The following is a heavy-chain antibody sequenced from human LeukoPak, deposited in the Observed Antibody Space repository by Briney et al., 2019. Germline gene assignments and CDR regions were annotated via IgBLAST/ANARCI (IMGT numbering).Heavy chain of an antibody. Sequence: ASVKVSCKASGYTFTSYDINWVRQAPGQGLEWMGWMNPNSGNTGYAQKFQGRVTITRNTSMSTAYMELSSLRSEDTAVYYCARGGIQLIDYWGQGTLVTVSS. D-gene: IGHD5-18*01. CDR1: GYTFTSYD. CDR2: MNPNSGNT. J-gene: IGHJ4*02. V-gene: IGHV1-8*03. CDR3: ARGGIQLIDY.